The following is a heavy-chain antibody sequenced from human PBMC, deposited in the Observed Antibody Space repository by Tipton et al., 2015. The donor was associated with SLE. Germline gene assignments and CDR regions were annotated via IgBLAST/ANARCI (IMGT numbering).Heavy chain of an antibody. Sequence: TLSLTCTVSGASVSSFCWNWIRQSQGKGLEWIACVCNSVSTNYDPSLKSRGTKSVDTSKNHFSLELTSVTAADTAVYYCARQRLRLLSPLDAWGQRTTVTVS. J-gene: IGHJ6*02. V-gene: IGHV4-59*08. CDR3: ARQRLRLLSPLDA. CDR2: VCNSVST. CDR1: GASVSSFC. D-gene: IGHD3-10*01.